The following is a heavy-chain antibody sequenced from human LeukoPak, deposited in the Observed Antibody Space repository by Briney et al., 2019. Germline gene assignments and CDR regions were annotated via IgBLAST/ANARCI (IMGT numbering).Heavy chain of an antibody. D-gene: IGHD6-13*01. V-gene: IGHV3-23*01. J-gene: IGHJ2*01. CDR3: ARAAYSSTWYSRYFDL. CDR1: GFTFSNYG. Sequence: GGTLRLSCAASGFTFSNYGMNWVRQAPGKGLEWVSGISGSGGNTYYADCVKGRFTISRENAKNSLYLQMNSLRAGDTAVYYCARAAYSSTWYSRYFDLWGRGTLVTVSS. CDR2: ISGSGGNT.